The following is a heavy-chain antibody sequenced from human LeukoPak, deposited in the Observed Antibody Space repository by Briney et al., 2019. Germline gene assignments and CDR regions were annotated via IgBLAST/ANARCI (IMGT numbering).Heavy chain of an antibody. CDR1: GYTFTGYY. CDR3: ASINCNNGVCYNFDY. J-gene: IGHJ4*02. D-gene: IGHD2-8*01. V-gene: IGHV1-2*02. CDR2: INPNSGGT. Sequence: ASVKVSCKASGYTFTGYYIHWVRQAPGRGLEWMGWINPNSGGTNYAQKFQGRVTMTKDTSISTAYMELRRLRSDDTAVYYCASINCNNGVCYNFDYWGQGTLVTVSS.